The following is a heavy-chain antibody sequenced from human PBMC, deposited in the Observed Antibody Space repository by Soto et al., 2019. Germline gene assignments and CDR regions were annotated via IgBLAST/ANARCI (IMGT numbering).Heavy chain of an antibody. J-gene: IGHJ6*03. CDR3: AKVGQGFDYGLTPYYYYYMDV. Sequence: GGSLRLSCAASGFTFSSYGMHWVRQAPGKGLEWVAVISYDGSNKYYADSVKGRFTISRDNSKNTLYLQMNSLGAEDTAVYYCAKVGQGFDYGLTPYYYYYMDVWGKGTTVTVSS. CDR1: GFTFSSYG. CDR2: ISYDGSNK. D-gene: IGHD4-17*01. V-gene: IGHV3-30*18.